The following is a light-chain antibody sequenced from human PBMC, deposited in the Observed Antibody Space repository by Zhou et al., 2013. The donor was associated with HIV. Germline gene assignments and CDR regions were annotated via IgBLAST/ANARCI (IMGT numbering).Light chain of an antibody. CDR3: MQSVQVPLT. V-gene: IGKV2D-29*02. J-gene: IGKJ4*01. Sequence: DVVMTQTPLSLSVTPGQSASISCKSSRSLLYSDGKTYLYWYLQKPGQSPQLLIYHVSNRFSGVPDRFSGSGSGTDFTLKISRVEAEDVGVYYCMQSVQVPLTFGGGTKVEIK. CDR2: HVS. CDR1: RSLLYSDGKTY.